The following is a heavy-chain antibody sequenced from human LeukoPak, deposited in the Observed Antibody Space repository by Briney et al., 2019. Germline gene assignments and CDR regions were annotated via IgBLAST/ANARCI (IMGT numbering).Heavy chain of an antibody. CDR3: ASREYSGIDY. J-gene: IGHJ4*02. CDR1: GYTFSNYY. D-gene: IGHD5-12*01. Sequence: ASVKVSCKASGYTFSNYYIHWVRQAPGQGLEWMGIINPSGGSRSYAQKFQGRLTVTRDTSTSTVYMELSSLRSEDTAVYYCASREYSGIDYWGQGTLVTVSS. V-gene: IGHV1-46*01. CDR2: INPSGGSR.